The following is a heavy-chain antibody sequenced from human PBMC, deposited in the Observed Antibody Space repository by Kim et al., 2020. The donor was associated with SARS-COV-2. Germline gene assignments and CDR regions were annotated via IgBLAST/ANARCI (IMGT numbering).Heavy chain of an antibody. D-gene: IGHD4-17*01. V-gene: IGHV4-59*08. Sequence: SETLSLTCAVSGASISGYWSWIRQPPGKSLEWIAYVYHTGSATYNPSLKSRVTISMDTSRNYISLKLTSLTAADTAIYYCARLDYGDYDEAFDLWGPGTLVSVAS. CDR2: VYHTGSA. CDR1: GASISGY. J-gene: IGHJ3*01. CDR3: ARLDYGDYDEAFDL.